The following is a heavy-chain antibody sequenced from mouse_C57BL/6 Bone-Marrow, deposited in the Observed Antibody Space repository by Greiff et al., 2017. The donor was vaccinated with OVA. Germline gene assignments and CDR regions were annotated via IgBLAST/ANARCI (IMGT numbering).Heavy chain of an antibody. D-gene: IGHD4-1*01. CDR1: GYTFTNYW. V-gene: IGHV1-52*01. CDR3: AREKSGFWYFDV. Sequence: QVQLQQPGAELVRPGSSVKLSCKASGYTFTNYWMHWVKQRPIQGLEWIGNIDPSNSESPYNQKFKDNATLTVDKSSSTAYMQLSSLTSEDSAVYYCAREKSGFWYFDVWGTGTTVTVSS. CDR2: IDPSNSES. J-gene: IGHJ1*03.